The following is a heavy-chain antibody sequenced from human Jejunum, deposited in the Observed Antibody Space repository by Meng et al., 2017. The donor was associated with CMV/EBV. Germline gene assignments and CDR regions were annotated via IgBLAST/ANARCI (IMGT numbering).Heavy chain of an antibody. CDR3: ARRNGYYSFDY. D-gene: IGHD3-3*01. V-gene: IGHV3-21*01. Sequence: SCASSRFTFNTYPLAWVRQAPWSGLEWASYISNRSTYIYYTDSVKGRFIVSRDNAKNSLYLQMNSLRAEDTAVYYCARRNGYYSFDYWGQGTLVTVSS. J-gene: IGHJ4*02. CDR1: RFTFNTYP. CDR2: ISNRSTYI.